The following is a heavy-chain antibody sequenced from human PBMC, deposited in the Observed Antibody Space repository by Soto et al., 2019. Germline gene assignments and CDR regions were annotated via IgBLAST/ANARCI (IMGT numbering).Heavy chain of an antibody. CDR2: ISSSSGHI. J-gene: IGHJ4*02. CDR1: GFTFSIYS. V-gene: IGHV3-21*01. CDR3: ARAGFEAFDQ. Sequence: PGGSLRLSCEASGFTFSIYSMKWIRQPPGRGLEWISSISSSSGHIYFADSVKGRFTISRDNAKNSVYLQMDNVKVEDTAVYYCARAGFEAFDQWGQGSLVTVSS.